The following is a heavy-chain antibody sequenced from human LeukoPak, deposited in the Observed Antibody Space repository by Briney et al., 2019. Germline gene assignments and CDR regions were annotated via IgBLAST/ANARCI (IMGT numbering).Heavy chain of an antibody. V-gene: IGHV3-7*01. J-gene: IGHJ4*02. CDR2: INQDGSEK. CDR3: ARERDGRFIDY. CDR1: GLIFRSYW. Sequence: GGSLRLSCAVSGLIFRSYWMSWVRQAPGKGLEWVANINQDGSEKYFVDSVKGRFTISRDNAKNSLHLQMNTLRAEDTAVYYCARERDGRFIDYWGQGTLVTVSS. D-gene: IGHD5-24*01.